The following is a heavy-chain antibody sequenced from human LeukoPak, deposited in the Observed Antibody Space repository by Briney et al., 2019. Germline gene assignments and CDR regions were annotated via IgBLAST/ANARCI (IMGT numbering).Heavy chain of an antibody. CDR2: INPNSGGT. CDR3: AREYYYGSVDY. Sequence: GASVKVSCKASGGTFSSYAISWVRQAPGQGLEWMGWINPNSGGTNYAQKFQGRVTMTRDTSISTAYMELSRLRSDDTAVYYCAREYYYGSVDYWGQGTLVTVSS. D-gene: IGHD3-10*01. CDR1: GGTFSSYA. J-gene: IGHJ4*02. V-gene: IGHV1-2*02.